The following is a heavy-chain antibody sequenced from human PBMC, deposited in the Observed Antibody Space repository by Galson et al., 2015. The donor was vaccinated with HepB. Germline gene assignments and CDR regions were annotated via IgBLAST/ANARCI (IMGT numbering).Heavy chain of an antibody. CDR3: AKGYGLFDS. CDR2: ITGKGDST. D-gene: IGHD3-16*01. J-gene: IGHJ5*01. Sequence: SLRLSCAASGFAFDSHAMSWVRQAPGRGLEWISGITGKGDSTFYADSVKGRFTVSRDNSNNMLYLQMISLRAEDAGLYFCAKGYGLFDSWGQGILVTVSS. V-gene: IGHV3-23*01. CDR1: GFAFDSHA.